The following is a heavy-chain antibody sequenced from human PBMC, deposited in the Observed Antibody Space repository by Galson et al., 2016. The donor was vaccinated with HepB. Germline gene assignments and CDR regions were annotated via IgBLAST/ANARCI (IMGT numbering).Heavy chain of an antibody. CDR1: GFSFSIYA. J-gene: IGHJ1*01. CDR3: AGDGSAYYPAEYFQN. V-gene: IGHV3-30-3*01. Sequence: SLRLSCAASGFSFSIYAIHWVRQAPGKGLEWVAFISYDGSKKYYADSVKGRFTMSRDNSKNMVYLEMNSLRLEDTAVYYCAGDGSAYYPAEYFQNWGQGTLVTVSA. D-gene: IGHD1-26*01. CDR2: ISYDGSKK.